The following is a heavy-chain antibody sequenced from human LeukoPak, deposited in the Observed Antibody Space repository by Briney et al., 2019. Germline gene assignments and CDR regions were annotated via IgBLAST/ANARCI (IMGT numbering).Heavy chain of an antibody. CDR2: IYTSGST. V-gene: IGHV4-4*07. CDR1: GVSFSSYY. CDR3: ARGIAAASERALDI. Sequence: SETLSLTCTVSGVSFSSYYWSWIRQPAGKGLEWIGLIYTSGSTDYNPSLKRRVTMSVDTSKNQSSLKLTSVTAADTAVYYCARGIAAASERALDIWGQGTTVTVSS. J-gene: IGHJ3*02. D-gene: IGHD6-13*01.